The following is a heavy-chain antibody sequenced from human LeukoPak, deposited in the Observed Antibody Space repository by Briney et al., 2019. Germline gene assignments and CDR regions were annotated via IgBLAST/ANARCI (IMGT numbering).Heavy chain of an antibody. CDR1: GFTLSSYG. CDR3: ANVVGATGTFDY. V-gene: IGHV3-30*02. Sequence: GGSLRLSCAASGFTLSSYGMHWVRQAPGKGLEWVAFIRYDGSNKYYADSVKGRFTISRDNSKNTLYLQMNSLRAEDTAVYYCANVVGATGTFDYWGQGTLVTVSS. D-gene: IGHD1-26*01. CDR2: IRYDGSNK. J-gene: IGHJ4*02.